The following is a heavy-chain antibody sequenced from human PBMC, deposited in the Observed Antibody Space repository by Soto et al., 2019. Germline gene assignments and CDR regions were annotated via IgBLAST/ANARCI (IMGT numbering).Heavy chain of an antibody. D-gene: IGHD1-26*01. V-gene: IGHV4-59*01. J-gene: IGHJ3*02. Sequence: PSETLSLTCTVSGGSISSYYWSRIRQPPGKGLEWIGYIYYSGSTNYNPSLKSRVTISVDTSKNQFSLKLSSVTAADTAVYYCGRGGGVSGSYLTPLGAFDIWGQGTMVTVSS. CDR2: IYYSGST. CDR1: GGSISSYY. CDR3: GRGGGVSGSYLTPLGAFDI.